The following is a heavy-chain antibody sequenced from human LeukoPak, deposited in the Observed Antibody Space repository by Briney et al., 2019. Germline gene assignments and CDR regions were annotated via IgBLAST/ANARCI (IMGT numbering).Heavy chain of an antibody. Sequence: MPSETLSLTCAVSGGPISSGGYSWSWIRQPPGKGLEWIGYIYHSGSTYYNPSLKSRVTISVDRSKNQFSLKLSSVTAADTAVYYCATGRGEEWGQGTLVTVSS. V-gene: IGHV4-30-2*01. CDR2: IYHSGST. J-gene: IGHJ4*02. CDR1: GGPISSGGYS. D-gene: IGHD2-21*01. CDR3: ATGRGEE.